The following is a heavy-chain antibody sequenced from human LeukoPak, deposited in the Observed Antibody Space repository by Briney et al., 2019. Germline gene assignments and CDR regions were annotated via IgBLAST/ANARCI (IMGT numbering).Heavy chain of an antibody. CDR1: GLSFGAHA. CDR3: AKVRGYYVDTGTINF. J-gene: IGHJ4*02. Sequence: GGSLRLSCAASGLSFGAHAMHWVRQAPGMGLEWVSGDGGGGQRTHYADSVKGRFTISRDNSKNTLYLQMNSLRAEDTAVYYCAKVRGYYVDTGTINFWGQGTLVTVSS. V-gene: IGHV3-23*01. CDR2: DGGGGQRT. D-gene: IGHD2-15*01.